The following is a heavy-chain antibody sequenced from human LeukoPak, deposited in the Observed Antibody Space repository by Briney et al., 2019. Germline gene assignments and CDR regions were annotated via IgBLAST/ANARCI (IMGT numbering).Heavy chain of an antibody. CDR1: GGSISSYY. CDR3: ARQGGYDSSGYYSRGHHYYGMDV. V-gene: IGHV4-59*08. CDR2: IYYSGST. Sequence: PSETLSLTCTVSGGSISSYYWSWIRQPPGKGLEWIGYIYYSGSTDYKPSLKSRVTISVDTSKNQFSLKLSSVTAADTAVYYCARQGGYDSSGYYSRGHHYYGMDVWGQGTTVTVSS. D-gene: IGHD3-22*01. J-gene: IGHJ6*02.